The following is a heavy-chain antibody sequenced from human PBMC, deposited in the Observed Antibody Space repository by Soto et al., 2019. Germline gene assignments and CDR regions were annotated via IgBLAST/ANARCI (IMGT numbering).Heavy chain of an antibody. CDR3: ARVRCSSTSCYRGDWFDP. V-gene: IGHV1-18*01. D-gene: IGHD2-2*01. Sequence: ASVKVSCKASGYTFTSYGISWVRQAPGQGLEWMGWISAYNGNTNYAQKLQGRVTMTTDTSTSTAYMELRSLRSDDTAVYYCARVRCSSTSCYRGDWFDPWGQGTLVPVSS. J-gene: IGHJ5*02. CDR2: ISAYNGNT. CDR1: GYTFTSYG.